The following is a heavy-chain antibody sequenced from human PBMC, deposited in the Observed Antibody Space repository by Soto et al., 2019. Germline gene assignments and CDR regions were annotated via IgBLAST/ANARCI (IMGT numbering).Heavy chain of an antibody. CDR2: INPNTGDT. J-gene: IGHJ3*02. Sequence: QVQLLQSGAEVRKPGASVRVSCEASGYTLSDYFMQWVRQAPGQGLEWMGWINPNTGDTHYAQKFQGRVTMTRDTSMNTGYMEPNRLTSEDTAVYFCTRVGGGIVTSGTGNDALDIWGQGTKVTVSS. V-gene: IGHV1-2*02. CDR3: TRVGGGIVTSGTGNDALDI. CDR1: GYTLSDYF. D-gene: IGHD6-13*01.